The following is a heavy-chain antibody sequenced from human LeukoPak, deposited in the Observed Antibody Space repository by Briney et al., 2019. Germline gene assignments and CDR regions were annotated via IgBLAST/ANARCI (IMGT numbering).Heavy chain of an antibody. CDR1: GYTFAGYY. Sequence: ASVKVSCKASGYTFAGYYMHWVRQAPGQGLEWMGRINPNSGDTDYAQNCQGRVTMTRDTSISTAYMELSRLRSDDTAVYYCASEYGGSNHWGQGTLVTVSS. D-gene: IGHD5-12*01. CDR2: INPNSGDT. CDR3: ASEYGGSNH. J-gene: IGHJ5*02. V-gene: IGHV1-2*06.